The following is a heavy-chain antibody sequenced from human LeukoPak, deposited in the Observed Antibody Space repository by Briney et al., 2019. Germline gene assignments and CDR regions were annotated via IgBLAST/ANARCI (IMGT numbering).Heavy chain of an antibody. CDR1: GFTFSSYS. CDR3: ARDERGAFDI. V-gene: IGHV3-21*01. Sequence: GGSLRLSCAASGFTFSSYSMNWVRQAPGKGPEWVSSISSSSSYIYYADSVKGRFTISRDNAKNSLYLQMNSLRAEDTAVYYCARDERGAFDIWGQGTMVTVSS. J-gene: IGHJ3*02. CDR2: ISSSSSYI.